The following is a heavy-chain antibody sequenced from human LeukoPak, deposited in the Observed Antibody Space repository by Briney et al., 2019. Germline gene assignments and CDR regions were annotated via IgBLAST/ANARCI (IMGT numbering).Heavy chain of an antibody. CDR1: GFTFSSYS. CDR3: ARRDSSGWYKPPDY. J-gene: IGHJ4*02. CDR2: ISSSSSYI. V-gene: IGHV3-21*01. Sequence: PGGSLRLSCAASGFTFSSYSMNWVRQAPGKGLEWVSSISSSSSYIYYADSVKGRFTISSDNAKNSLYLQMNSLRAEDTAVYYCARRDSSGWYKPPDYWGQGTLVTVSS. D-gene: IGHD6-19*01.